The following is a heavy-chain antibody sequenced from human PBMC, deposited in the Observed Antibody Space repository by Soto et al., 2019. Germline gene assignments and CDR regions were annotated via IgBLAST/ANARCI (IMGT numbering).Heavy chain of an antibody. CDR3: ARTYPEDPNYYDY. D-gene: IGHD2-2*01. Sequence: QVQLVQSGTEEKKPGASVKVSCKASGYTFTHNGITWVRQAPGQGLEWLGWMSVYNGQIHIAPKFQGRVTLTTDTSTSTAYLELRSLRSDDTAIFFCARTYPEDPNYYDYWGQGTLVTVSS. CDR2: MSVYNGQI. J-gene: IGHJ4*02. CDR1: GYTFTHNG. V-gene: IGHV1-18*01.